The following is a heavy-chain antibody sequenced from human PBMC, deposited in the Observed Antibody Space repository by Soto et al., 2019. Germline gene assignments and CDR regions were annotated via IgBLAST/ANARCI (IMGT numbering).Heavy chain of an antibody. V-gene: IGHV4-39*01. CDR3: ARAQWLVLGFGVDP. CDR2: IYYSGST. D-gene: IGHD6-19*01. Sequence: QLQLQESVPGLVKPSETLSLTCTVSGGSISSSSYYWGWIRQHPGKGLEWIGSIYYSGSTYYIPSLKSRVTLSVHTSKVLFSLRLSSVSAADTGVFYFARAQWLVLGFGVDPWGQGTLVTVS. CDR1: GGSISSSSYY. J-gene: IGHJ5*02.